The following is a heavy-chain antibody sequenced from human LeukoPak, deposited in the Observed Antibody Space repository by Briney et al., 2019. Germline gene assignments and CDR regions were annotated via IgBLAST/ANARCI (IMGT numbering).Heavy chain of an antibody. Sequence: SETLSLTCAVSGYSISSGYYWGRIRQPPGKGLEWIGSIYHSGSTYYNPSLKSRVTISVDTSKNQFSLKLSSVTAADTAVYYCARDRTSYGSGSYSYYYGMDVWGKGTTVTVSS. CDR3: ARDRTSYGSGSYSYYYGMDV. CDR1: GYSISSGYY. CDR2: IYHSGST. J-gene: IGHJ6*04. V-gene: IGHV4-38-2*02. D-gene: IGHD3-10*01.